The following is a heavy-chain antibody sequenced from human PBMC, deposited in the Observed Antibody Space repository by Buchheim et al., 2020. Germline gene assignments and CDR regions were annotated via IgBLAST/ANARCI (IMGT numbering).Heavy chain of an antibody. Sequence: EVQLLESGGGLAQPGGSLRLSCAASGFTFNNYAMSWVRQAPGKGLEWVSAISSSGGSKYYADSVKGRFTISRDNSKNTLYLQMNSLRAEDTAVYYCAKSSSGGCFSTSCYPAWGRPNFFDYWGQGIL. CDR1: GFTFNNYA. CDR3: AKSSSGGCFSTSCYPAWGRPNFFDY. V-gene: IGHV3-23*01. CDR2: ISSSGGSK. D-gene: IGHD2-2*01. J-gene: IGHJ4*02.